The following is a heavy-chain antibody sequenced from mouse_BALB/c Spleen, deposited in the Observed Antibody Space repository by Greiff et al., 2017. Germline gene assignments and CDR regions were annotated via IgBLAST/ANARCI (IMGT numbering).Heavy chain of an antibody. D-gene: IGHD5-5*01. V-gene: IGHV1-80*01. CDR1: GYAFSSYW. J-gene: IGHJ4*01. Sequence: QVQLKESGAELVRPGSSVKISCKASGYAFSSYWMNWVKQRPGQGLEWIGQIYPGDGDTNYNGKFKGKATLTADKSSSTAYMQLSSLTSEDSAVYFCANYYLLAMDYWGQGTSVTVSS. CDR2: IYPGDGDT. CDR3: ANYYLLAMDY.